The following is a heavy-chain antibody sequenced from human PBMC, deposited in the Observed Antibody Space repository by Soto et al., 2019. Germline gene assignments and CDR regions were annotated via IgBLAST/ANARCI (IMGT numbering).Heavy chain of an antibody. CDR3: ARGLTTDRLGDYYYYMDV. J-gene: IGHJ6*03. D-gene: IGHD4-4*01. CDR2: MNPNSGNT. Sequence: ASVKVSCKASGYTFTSYDINWVRQATGQGLEWMGWMNPNSGNTGYAQKFQGRVTMTRNTSISTAYMELSSLRSEDTAVYYCARGLTTDRLGDYYYYMDVWGKGTTVTVSS. V-gene: IGHV1-8*01. CDR1: GYTFTSYD.